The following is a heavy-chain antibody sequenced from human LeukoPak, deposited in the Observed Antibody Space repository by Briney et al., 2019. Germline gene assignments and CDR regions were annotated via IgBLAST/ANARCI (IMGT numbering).Heavy chain of an antibody. CDR3: TRGMGIFDY. CDR2: TYYRSKWYN. CDR1: GDSVSSNTPA. V-gene: IGHV6-1*01. D-gene: IGHD7-27*01. J-gene: IGHJ4*02. Sequence: SQTLSLTCAISGDSVSSNTPAWNWIRQSPSRGLEWLGRTYYRSKWYNDYAVSVRSRITINPDTAKNQFSLQLSSVTPEDTAVYYCTRGMGIFDYWGQGTLVTVSS.